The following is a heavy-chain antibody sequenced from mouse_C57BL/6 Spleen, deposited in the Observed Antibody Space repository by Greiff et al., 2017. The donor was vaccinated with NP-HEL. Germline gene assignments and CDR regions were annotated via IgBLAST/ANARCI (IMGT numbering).Heavy chain of an antibody. D-gene: IGHD2-2*01. J-gene: IGHJ4*01. CDR2: INYDGSST. V-gene: IGHV5-16*01. Sequence: EVHLVESEGGLVQPGSSMKLSCTASGFTFSDYYMAWVRQVPEKGLEWVANINYDGSSTYYLDSLKSRFIISRDNAKNILYLQMSSLKSEDTATYYCARDSYGYDGDYYAMDYWGQGTSVTVSS. CDR1: GFTFSDYY. CDR3: ARDSYGYDGDYYAMDY.